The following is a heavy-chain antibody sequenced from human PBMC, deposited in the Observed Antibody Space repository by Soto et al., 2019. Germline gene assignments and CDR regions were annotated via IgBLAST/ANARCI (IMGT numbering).Heavy chain of an antibody. CDR2: FDPEDGET. D-gene: IGHD3-9*01. V-gene: IGHV1-24*01. CDR3: ATDRAYYDILTGYYLAY. CDR1: GYTLTELS. Sequence: ASVKVSCKFSGYTLTELSMHCVRQAPGKGLEWMGGFDPEDGETIYAQKFQGRVTMTEDTSTDTAYMELSSLRSEDTAVYYCATDRAYYDILTGYYLAYWGQGTLVTVSS. J-gene: IGHJ4*02.